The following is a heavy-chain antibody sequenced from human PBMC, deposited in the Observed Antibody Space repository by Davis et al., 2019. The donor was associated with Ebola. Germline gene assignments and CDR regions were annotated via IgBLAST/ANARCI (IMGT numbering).Heavy chain of an antibody. CDR2: ISSSSGAI. Sequence: GESLKISCTASGFTFSAYSMNWVRQAPGEGLEWVSYISSSSGAIYYADSVKGRFTISRDNAKNSLYLQMNSLRAEDTAVYYCARSSIAARPGYYYGMDVWGQGTTVTVSS. CDR1: GFTFSAYS. V-gene: IGHV3-21*05. J-gene: IGHJ6*02. D-gene: IGHD6-6*01. CDR3: ARSSIAARPGYYYGMDV.